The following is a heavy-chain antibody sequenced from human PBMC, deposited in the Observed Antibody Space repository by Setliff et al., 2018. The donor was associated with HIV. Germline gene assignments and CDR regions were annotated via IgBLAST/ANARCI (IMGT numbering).Heavy chain of an antibody. CDR2: IYYSGST. Sequence: KPSETLSLTCTVSGGSISSSGYYWGWIRQPPGKGLEWIGTIYYSGSTYYNPSLKSRVTISVDTSKNHFSLRLSSVTAADTAVYYCARTPYGKQSHFHYWGQGTLVTVSS. D-gene: IGHD4-17*01. V-gene: IGHV4-39*02. J-gene: IGHJ4*02. CDR1: GGSISSSGYY. CDR3: ARTPYGKQSHFHY.